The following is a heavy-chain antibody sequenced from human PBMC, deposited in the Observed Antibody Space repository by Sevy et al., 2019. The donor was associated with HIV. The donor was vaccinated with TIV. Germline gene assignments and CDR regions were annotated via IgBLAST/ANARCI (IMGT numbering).Heavy chain of an antibody. Sequence: GGSLRLSCTGSGFTFGDYAMSWFRQAPGMGLEWVGFIRSKDYGGATEYAQSVKGRFTISRDDSKSIADLQMNSLKTGDTAVYYCTRGYYYDSSGYSDYWGQGTLVTVSS. J-gene: IGHJ4*02. CDR2: IRSKDYGGAT. V-gene: IGHV3-49*03. CDR3: TRGYYYDSSGYSDY. D-gene: IGHD3-22*01. CDR1: GFTFGDYA.